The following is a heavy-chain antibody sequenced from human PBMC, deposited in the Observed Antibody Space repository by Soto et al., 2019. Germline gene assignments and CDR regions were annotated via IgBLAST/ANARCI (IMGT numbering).Heavy chain of an antibody. J-gene: IGHJ4*02. CDR3: ARGSSSSGSLKH. CDR2: IYCSGTT. D-gene: IGHD3-10*01. V-gene: IGHV4-31*03. CDR1: GCSISSSSYY. Sequence: PWETLSLTCTVSGCSISSSSYYWGWIRQHPGKGLEWIGCIYCSGTTYDNPSLKSRVTMSVDTSRNQFSLKLTSVTAADTAIYYCARGSSSSGSLKHWGQGTLVTVSS.